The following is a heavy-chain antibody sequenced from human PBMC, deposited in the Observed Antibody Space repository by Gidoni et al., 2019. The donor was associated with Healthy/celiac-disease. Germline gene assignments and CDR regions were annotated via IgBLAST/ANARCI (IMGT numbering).Heavy chain of an antibody. CDR2: IYYSGST. D-gene: IGHD3-10*01. Sequence: QVQLQESGPGLVKPSETLSLTCTVSGGSISSYYWSWIRQPPGKGLEWIGYIYYSGSTNYNPSLKSRVTISVDTSKNQFSLKLSSVTAADTAVYYCARSWVRGVILAFDIWGQGTMVTVSS. CDR1: GGSISSYY. CDR3: ARSWVRGVILAFDI. V-gene: IGHV4-59*08. J-gene: IGHJ3*02.